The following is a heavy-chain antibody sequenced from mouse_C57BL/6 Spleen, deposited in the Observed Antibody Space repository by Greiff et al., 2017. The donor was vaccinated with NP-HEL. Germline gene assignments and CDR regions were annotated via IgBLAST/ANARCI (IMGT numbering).Heavy chain of an antibody. Sequence: QVQLKESGPGLVAPSQSLSITCTVSGFSLTSYGVHWVRQPPGKGLEWLVVIWSDGSTTYNSALKSRLSISKDNSKSQVFLKMNSLQTDDTAMYYCARHGDYKGYYAMDYWGQGTSVTVSS. CDR2: IWSDGST. D-gene: IGHD2-13*01. CDR1: GFSLTSYG. CDR3: ARHGDYKGYYAMDY. J-gene: IGHJ4*01. V-gene: IGHV2-6-1*01.